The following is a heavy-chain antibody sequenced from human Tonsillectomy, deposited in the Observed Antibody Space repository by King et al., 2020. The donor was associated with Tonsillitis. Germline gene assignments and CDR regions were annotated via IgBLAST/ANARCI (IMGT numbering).Heavy chain of an antibody. CDR2: INPSGGST. Sequence: VQLVQSGAEVKKPGASVKVSCKASGYTFTIYYMHWVRQAPGQGLEWMGIINPSGGSTIYAQKFPGRVTMTRDTSTSTVYMELSSLRSEDTAVYYCVRERITVAGRAFDIWGQGTMVTVSS. J-gene: IGHJ3*02. CDR3: VRERITVAGRAFDI. D-gene: IGHD6-19*01. CDR1: GYTFTIYY. V-gene: IGHV1-46*03.